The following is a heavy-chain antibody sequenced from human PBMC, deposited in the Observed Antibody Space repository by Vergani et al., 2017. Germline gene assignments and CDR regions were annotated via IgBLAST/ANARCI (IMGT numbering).Heavy chain of an antibody. CDR3: AXNSGSYYYYYGMDV. Sequence: EVQLLESGGGLVQPGGSLRLSCAASGFTFSSYAMCWVRQAPGKGLEWVSAISGSGGSTYYADSVKGRFTISRDNSKNTLYLQMNSLRAEDTAVYYCAXNSGSYYYYYGMDVWGQGTTVTVFS. V-gene: IGHV3-23*01. D-gene: IGHD1-26*01. J-gene: IGHJ6*02. CDR1: GFTFSSYA. CDR2: ISGSGGST.